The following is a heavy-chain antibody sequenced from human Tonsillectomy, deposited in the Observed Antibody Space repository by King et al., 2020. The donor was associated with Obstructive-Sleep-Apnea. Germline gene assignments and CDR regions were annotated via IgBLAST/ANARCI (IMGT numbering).Heavy chain of an antibody. CDR1: GGSISSYY. CDR2: IYYSGST. CDR3: ARRDGSGGYYFDY. D-gene: IGHD6-19*01. Sequence: QLQESGPGLVKPSETLSLTCTVSGGSISSYYWSWIRQPPGKGLEWIGYIYYSGSTNYNPSLKSRVTISVDTSKNQFSLKRSSVTAADTAVYYCARRDGSGGYYFDYWGQGTLVTVSS. J-gene: IGHJ4*02. V-gene: IGHV4-59*08.